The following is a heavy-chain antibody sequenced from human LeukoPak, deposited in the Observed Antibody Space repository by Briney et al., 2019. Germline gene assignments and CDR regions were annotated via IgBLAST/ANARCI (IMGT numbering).Heavy chain of an antibody. CDR1: GFTFSSYG. V-gene: IGHV3-30*02. Sequence: GGSLTLSCAASGFTFSSYGMHWVRQAPGKGLEWVAFIRYDGSNKYYADSVKGRFTISRDNSKNTLYLQMNSLRAEDTAVYYCAKDSVGATTSSDYWGQGTLVTVSS. CDR3: AKDSVGATTSSDY. D-gene: IGHD1-26*01. J-gene: IGHJ4*02. CDR2: IRYDGSNK.